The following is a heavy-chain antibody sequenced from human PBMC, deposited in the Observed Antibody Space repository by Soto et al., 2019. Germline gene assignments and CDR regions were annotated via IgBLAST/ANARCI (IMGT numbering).Heavy chain of an antibody. CDR1: GLRVSSFA. D-gene: IGHD3-16*01. J-gene: IGHJ4*02. V-gene: IGHV3-23*01. CDR2: VNGDGTAT. Sequence: EVQLLESGGGLVQPGGSLRLSCAASGLRVSSFAMTWVRQAPGKGLERISSVNGDGTATYYANSVKGRFTISRDTSKNTLYLQMDSLRAEDTAVYYCAKITRSWGQGTLVTVSS. CDR3: AKITRS.